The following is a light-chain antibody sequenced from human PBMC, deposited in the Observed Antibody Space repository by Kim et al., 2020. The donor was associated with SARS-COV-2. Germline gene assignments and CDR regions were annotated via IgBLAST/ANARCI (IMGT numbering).Light chain of an antibody. Sequence: ASVGDRGTITRRASQGIRRYLDGYKQRPGEAPKVLIYSASTLQNGVPARFSGSGSGTDFTLSISSLQPEDFATYYCEQLNSDPLTFGGGTKV. V-gene: IGKV1-9*01. J-gene: IGKJ4*01. CDR1: QGIRRY. CDR2: SAS. CDR3: EQLNSDPLT.